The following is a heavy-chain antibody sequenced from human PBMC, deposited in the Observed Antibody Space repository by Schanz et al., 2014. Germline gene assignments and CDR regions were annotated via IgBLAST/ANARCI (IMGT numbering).Heavy chain of an antibody. Sequence: QVQLVQSGSELKQPGASGKVSCKASGYNFTNYANNWVRQAPGQGLEWMGWINTNTGNPTYAQAFTGRFLFSLDTSVNTAYLQISSLEADDTAVYYCARRGIRGVFSSXXYWGLGTLXXVSS. D-gene: IGHD3-10*01. V-gene: IGHV7-4-1*02. CDR1: GYNFTNYA. CDR3: ARRGIRGVFSSXXY. CDR2: INTNTGNP. J-gene: IGHJ4*02.